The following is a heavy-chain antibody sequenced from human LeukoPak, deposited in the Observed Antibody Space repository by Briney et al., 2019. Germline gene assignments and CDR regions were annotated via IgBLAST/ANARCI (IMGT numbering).Heavy chain of an antibody. CDR2: INPSGGST. J-gene: IGHJ4*02. CDR1: GYTFTSYY. V-gene: IGHV1-46*01. D-gene: IGHD6-13*01. Sequence: GASVKVSCKASGYTFTSYYMHWVRQAPGQGLEWMGIINPSGGSTSYAQKFQGRVTMTRDTSTSTVYMELSSLRSEDTAVYYCARVRVAAAGVPYYFDYWGQGTLVTVSS. CDR3: ARVRVAAAGVPYYFDY.